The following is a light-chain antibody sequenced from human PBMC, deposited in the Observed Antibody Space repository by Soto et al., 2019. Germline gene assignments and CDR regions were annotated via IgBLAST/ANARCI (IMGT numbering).Light chain of an antibody. CDR3: QQYGSSPRT. V-gene: IGKV3-20*01. J-gene: IGKJ1*01. CDR1: QSVSSSY. Sequence: EIVLTHSPGTLSLSPGERATLSCRASQSVSSSYLAWYQQKPGQAPRLLIYGASSRATGIPDRFSGSGSGTDFTLTISRLEPEDFAVYYCQQYGSSPRTFGQGT. CDR2: GAS.